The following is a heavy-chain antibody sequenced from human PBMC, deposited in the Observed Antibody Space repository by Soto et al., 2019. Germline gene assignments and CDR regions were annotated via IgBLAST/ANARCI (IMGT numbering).Heavy chain of an antibody. CDR3: AREPCSGGSCYSRYYGMDV. CDR1: GFTFIDYY. CDR2: ISSSSSYT. V-gene: IGHV3-11*06. D-gene: IGHD2-15*01. J-gene: IGHJ6*02. Sequence: WGSLRLSCAASGFTFIDYYISFIRHAPLKWLEWVSYISSSSSYTNYADSVKGRFTISRDNAKNSLYLQMNSLRAEDTAVYYCAREPCSGGSCYSRYYGMDVWGQGTTVTVSS.